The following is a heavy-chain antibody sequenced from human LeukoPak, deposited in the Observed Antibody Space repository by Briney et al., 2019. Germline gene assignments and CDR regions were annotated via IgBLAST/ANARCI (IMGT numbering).Heavy chain of an antibody. CDR1: GGSISSGSYY. Sequence: SETLSLTCTVSGGSISSGSYYWGWLRQPPGKGLEWVGSMYYSGSTYYNPSLKSRVTISVDTSKNQFSLKLTSVTAADTAVYYCARQKVTAIGPLDYWGQGSMVTVSS. CDR2: MYYSGST. D-gene: IGHD2-21*02. CDR3: ARQKVTAIGPLDY. V-gene: IGHV4-39*01. J-gene: IGHJ4*02.